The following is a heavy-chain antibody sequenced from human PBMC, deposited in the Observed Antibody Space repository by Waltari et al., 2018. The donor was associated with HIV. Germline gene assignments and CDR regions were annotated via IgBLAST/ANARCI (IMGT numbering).Heavy chain of an antibody. CDR2: ISSSSTTI. CDR1: GFIFRTYS. CDR3: ARDYCSSTSCTVDY. J-gene: IGHJ4*02. D-gene: IGHD2-2*01. Sequence: EVQLVESGGGLVQPGGSLRRSCAASGFIFRTYSMNWVRPAPGKGLEWVSHISSSSTTIYYADSVKGRFTISRDNAKNSLYLQMNSLRAEDTAVYYCARDYCSSTSCTVDYWGQGTLVTVSS. V-gene: IGHV3-48*01.